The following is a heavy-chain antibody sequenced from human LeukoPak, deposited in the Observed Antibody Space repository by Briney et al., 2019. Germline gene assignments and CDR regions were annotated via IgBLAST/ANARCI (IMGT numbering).Heavy chain of an antibody. CDR2: ISGSGGST. J-gene: IGHJ4*02. CDR3: ASLFWSGYIDY. Sequence: GGSLRLSCAASGFTFNSYAMSWVRQAPGKGLEWVSAISGSGGSTYYADSVKGRFTTSRDNSKNTLYLQMNSLRAEDTAVYYCASLFWSGYIDYWGQGTLVTVSS. CDR1: GFTFNSYA. V-gene: IGHV3-23*01. D-gene: IGHD3-3*01.